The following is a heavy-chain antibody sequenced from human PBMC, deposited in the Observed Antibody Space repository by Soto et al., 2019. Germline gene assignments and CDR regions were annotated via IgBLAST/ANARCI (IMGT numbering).Heavy chain of an antibody. J-gene: IGHJ6*02. D-gene: IGHD3-22*01. CDR3: ATGYYYDSSGLPKGMDA. CDR1: GYTLTELS. CDR2: FDPEDGET. Sequence: ASVKVSCKVSGYTLTELSMHWVRQAPGKGLEWMGGFDPEDGETIYAQKFQGRVTMTEDTSTDTAYMELSSLRSEDTAVYYCATGYYYDSSGLPKGMDAWGQGTTVTVSS. V-gene: IGHV1-24*01.